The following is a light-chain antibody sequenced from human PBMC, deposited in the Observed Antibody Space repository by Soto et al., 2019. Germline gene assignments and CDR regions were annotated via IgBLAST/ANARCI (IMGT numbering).Light chain of an antibody. J-gene: IGKJ3*01. CDR3: QQSYSTPFA. V-gene: IGKV1-39*01. CDR2: AAS. Sequence: IRMTQSPSSFSASTGDRVTITCRASQSISSYLNWYQQKPGKAPKLLIYAASSLQSGVPSRFSGSGSGTDFTLTISSLQPEDFATYYCQQSYSTPFAFGPGTKVDIK. CDR1: QSISSY.